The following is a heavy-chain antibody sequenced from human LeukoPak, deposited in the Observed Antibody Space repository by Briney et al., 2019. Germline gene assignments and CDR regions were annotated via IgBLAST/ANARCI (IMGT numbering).Heavy chain of an antibody. J-gene: IGHJ4*02. Sequence: GGPLRLSCAASGFNFDDYAMHWVRQAPGKGLELVSGISWNSGSIGYADSVKGRFTISRDNAKNSLYLQMNSLRAEDTALYYCAKDGYSSGWLDYWGQGTLVTVSS. CDR2: ISWNSGSI. D-gene: IGHD6-19*01. V-gene: IGHV3-9*01. CDR1: GFNFDDYA. CDR3: AKDGYSSGWLDY.